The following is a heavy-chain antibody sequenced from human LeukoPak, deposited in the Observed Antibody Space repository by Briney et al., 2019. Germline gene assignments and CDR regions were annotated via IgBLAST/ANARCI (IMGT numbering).Heavy chain of an antibody. CDR3: ATIRYFDWLTFDY. J-gene: IGHJ4*02. CDR1: GGSISSSSYY. V-gene: IGHV4-39*01. Sequence: SETLSLTCTVSGGSISSSSYYWGWIRQPPGKGLEWIGSIYYSGSTYYNPSLKSRVTISVDTSKNQFSLKLNSVTAADTAVYYCATIRYFDWLTFDYWGQGTLVTVSS. D-gene: IGHD3-9*01. CDR2: IYYSGST.